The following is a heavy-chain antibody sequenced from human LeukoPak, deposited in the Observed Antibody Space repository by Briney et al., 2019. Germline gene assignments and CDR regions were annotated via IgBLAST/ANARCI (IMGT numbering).Heavy chain of an antibody. CDR3: AAYDSIVNAFDI. V-gene: IGHV4-39*07. CDR2: IYYSGST. D-gene: IGHD3-22*01. Sequence: SETLSLTCTVSGGSISSSSYYWGWIRQPPGKGLEWIGSIYYSGSTYYNPSLKSRVTISVDTSKNQFSLKLSSVTAADTAVYYCAAYDSIVNAFDIWGQGTMVTVSS. CDR1: GGSISSSSYY. J-gene: IGHJ3*02.